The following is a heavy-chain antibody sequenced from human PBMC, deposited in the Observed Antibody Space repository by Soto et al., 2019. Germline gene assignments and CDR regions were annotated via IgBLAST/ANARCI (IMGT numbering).Heavy chain of an antibody. Sequence: SSETLSLTCTVSGGSISSYYWSWIRQPPGKGLEWIGYIYYSGSTNYNPSLKSRVTISVDTSKNQFSLKLSSVTAADTAVYYCARAGGGVWWSLDYWGQGTLDTVSS. J-gene: IGHJ4*02. CDR1: GGSISSYY. CDR3: ARAGGGVWWSLDY. D-gene: IGHD2-8*02. CDR2: IYYSGST. V-gene: IGHV4-59*01.